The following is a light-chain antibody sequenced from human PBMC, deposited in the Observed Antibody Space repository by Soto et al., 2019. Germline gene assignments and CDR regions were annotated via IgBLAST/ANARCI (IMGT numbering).Light chain of an antibody. CDR1: NIKIKS. J-gene: IGLJ2*01. CDR2: DDG. V-gene: IGLV3-21*02. CDR3: QVWDTTNPVI. Sequence: SYALTQPPSVSVAPGQTARITCGGNNIKIKSVHWYQQKPGQAPVLVVYDDGDRTTGIPERFSGSKSGNTATLTTSRVEAGDEADYYCQVWDTTNPVIFGGGTKGTVL.